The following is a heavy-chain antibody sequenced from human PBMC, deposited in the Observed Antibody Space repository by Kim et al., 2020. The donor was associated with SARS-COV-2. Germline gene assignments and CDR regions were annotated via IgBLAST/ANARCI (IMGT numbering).Heavy chain of an antibody. D-gene: IGHD5-18*01. J-gene: IGHJ4*01. CDR2: ISYDGSNK. V-gene: IGHV3-30*04. CDR3: AREEDTAMVRTYGLDY. CDR1: GFTFSSYA. Sequence: GGSLRLSCAASGFTFSSYAMHWVRQAPGKGLEWVAVISYDGSNKYYADSVKGRFTISRDNSKNTLYLQMNSLRAEDTAVYYCAREEDTAMVRTYGLDYWG.